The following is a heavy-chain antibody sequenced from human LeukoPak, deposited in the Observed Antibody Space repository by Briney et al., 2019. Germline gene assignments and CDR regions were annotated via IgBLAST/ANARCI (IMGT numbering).Heavy chain of an antibody. CDR3: AKDMDSSSWPFLPFDY. Sequence: GGSLRLXCAASGFTVSSNYMRWVRQAPGKGLEWISVIYSGGSTYYADSVKGRFTISRDNSKNTLYLQMNSLRAEDTAVYYCAKDMDSSSWPFLPFDYWGQGTLVTVSS. CDR1: GFTVSSNY. CDR2: IYSGGST. D-gene: IGHD6-13*01. V-gene: IGHV3-53*01. J-gene: IGHJ4*02.